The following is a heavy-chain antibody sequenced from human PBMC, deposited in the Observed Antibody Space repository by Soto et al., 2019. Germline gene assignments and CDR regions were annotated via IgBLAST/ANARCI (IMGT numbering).Heavy chain of an antibody. J-gene: IGHJ4*02. V-gene: IGHV1-69*01. Sequence: QAQVVQSGAEVRKPGSSVKLSCKASEGTCNSYAIAWVRQAPGQGLEWMGGIIPYYNTLNYAQKFQDRVTITADDSTNTVYMELSSLRSDDTAVYFCASGASRWYPYFIDSWAQGTLVTVSS. D-gene: IGHD6-13*01. CDR3: ASGASRWYPYFIDS. CDR2: IIPYYNTL. CDR1: EGTCNSYA.